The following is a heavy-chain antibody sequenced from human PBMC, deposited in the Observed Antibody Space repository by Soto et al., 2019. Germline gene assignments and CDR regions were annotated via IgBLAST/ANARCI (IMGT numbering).Heavy chain of an antibody. CDR1: GGSISSGDYC. J-gene: IGHJ5*02. V-gene: IGHV4-31*03. D-gene: IGHD3-3*01. CDR2: IYYSGST. Sequence: QVPLQESGPGLVKPSQTLSLTCTVSGGSISSGDYCWSWIRQHPEKGLEWIGYIYYSGSTYYNPSLKSRVTISVDTSKNQFSLKLSSVTAADTAVYYCAKWWSGSRQGFDPWGQGTLVTVSS. CDR3: AKWWSGSRQGFDP.